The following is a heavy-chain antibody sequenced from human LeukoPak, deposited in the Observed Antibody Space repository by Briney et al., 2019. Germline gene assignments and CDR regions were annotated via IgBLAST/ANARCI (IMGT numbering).Heavy chain of an antibody. CDR3: ATVTPGRFDY. V-gene: IGHV3-48*03. CDR1: GFTFSSYE. Sequence: GGSLRLSCAASGFTFSSYEMNWVRQAPGKGLEWVSYISSSGSTIYYADSVKGRFTVSRDNATNSLYLQMNSLRAEDTAVYYCATVTPGRFDYWGQGTLVTVSS. CDR2: ISSSGSTI. D-gene: IGHD4-17*01. J-gene: IGHJ4*02.